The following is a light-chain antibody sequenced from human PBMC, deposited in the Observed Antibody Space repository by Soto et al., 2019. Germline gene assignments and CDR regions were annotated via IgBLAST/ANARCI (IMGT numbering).Light chain of an antibody. Sequence: QSALTQPASVSGSPGQSITISCTGTSSDVGGYNYVSWYQQHPGKAPKLMIYDVSNRHSGVSNRFSGSKSGNTASLTISGLQDEDEADYYCSSYTSSSTLVVFGGGTNLTAL. V-gene: IGLV2-14*01. CDR3: SSYTSSSTLVV. CDR2: DVS. J-gene: IGLJ2*01. CDR1: SSDVGGYNY.